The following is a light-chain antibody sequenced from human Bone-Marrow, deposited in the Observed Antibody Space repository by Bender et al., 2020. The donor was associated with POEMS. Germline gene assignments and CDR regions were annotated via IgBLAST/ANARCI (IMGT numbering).Light chain of an antibody. CDR3: ATWDDSLNGWV. V-gene: IGLV1-44*01. Sequence: QSVLNQPPSASGTPGQRVTISCSGSSSKFGSYPVNWYQQLPGAAPKLVIFNNSQRPSGVPDRFSGSNSGTSASLASSGLLSDDEADFYCATWDDSLNGWVFGGGTKLTVL. CDR2: NNS. CDR1: SSKFGSYP. J-gene: IGLJ3*02.